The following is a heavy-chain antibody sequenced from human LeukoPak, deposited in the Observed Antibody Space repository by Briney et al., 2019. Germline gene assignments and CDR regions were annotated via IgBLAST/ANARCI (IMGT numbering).Heavy chain of an antibody. CDR2: IIPIFGTA. J-gene: IGHJ6*02. CDR3: ASESGYSSGWSGVDYYYGMDV. Sequence: SVKVSFKASGGTFSSYAISWVRQAPGQGLEWMGGIIPIFGTANYAQKFQGRVTITADESTSTAYMELSSLRSEDTAVYYCASESGYSSGWSGVDYYYGMDVWGQGTTVTVSS. D-gene: IGHD6-19*01. CDR1: GGTFSSYA. V-gene: IGHV1-69*13.